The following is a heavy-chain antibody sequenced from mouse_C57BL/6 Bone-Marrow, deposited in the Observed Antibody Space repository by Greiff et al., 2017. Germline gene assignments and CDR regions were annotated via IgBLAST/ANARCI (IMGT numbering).Heavy chain of an antibody. CDR2: IDPSDSYT. Sequence: QVQLQQSGAELVMPGASVKLSCKASGYTFTSYWMHWVKQRPGQGLEWIGEIDPSDSYTNYNQKFKGKSTLTVDKSSSTAYMQLSSLTSEDSAVXYCASSSYGYFDVWGTGTTVTVSS. D-gene: IGHD1-1*01. V-gene: IGHV1-69*01. CDR3: ASSSYGYFDV. J-gene: IGHJ1*03. CDR1: GYTFTSYW.